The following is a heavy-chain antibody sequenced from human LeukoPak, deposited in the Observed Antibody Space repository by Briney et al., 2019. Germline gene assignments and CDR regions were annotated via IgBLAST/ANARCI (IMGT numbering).Heavy chain of an antibody. J-gene: IGHJ2*01. D-gene: IGHD6-19*01. CDR2: IKQDGSEK. Sequence: GGSLRLSCAASGFTFSSYWMSWVRQAPGKGMEWVANIKQDGSEKYYVDSVKGRFTISRDNAKNSLYLQMNSLRAEDTAVYYCALQGAQWLAYWYFDLWGRGTLVTVSS. V-gene: IGHV3-7*01. CDR1: GFTFSSYW. CDR3: ALQGAQWLAYWYFDL.